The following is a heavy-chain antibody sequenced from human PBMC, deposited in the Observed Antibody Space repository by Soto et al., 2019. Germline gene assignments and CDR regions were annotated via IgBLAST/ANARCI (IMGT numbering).Heavy chain of an antibody. D-gene: IGHD6-19*01. CDR2: INPSGGST. CDR3: ARYLNSGGWSTDYYGMDV. V-gene: IGHV1-46*01. Sequence: GASVKVSCKASGYTFTSYYMHWVRQAPGQGLGWMGIINPSGGSTSYAQKFQGRVTMTRDTSTSTVYMELSSLRSEDTAVYYCARYLNSGGWSTDYYGMDVWGQGTTVTVSS. J-gene: IGHJ6*02. CDR1: GYTFTSYY.